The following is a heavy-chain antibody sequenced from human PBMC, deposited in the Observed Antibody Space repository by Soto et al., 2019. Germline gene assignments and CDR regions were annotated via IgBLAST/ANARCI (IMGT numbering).Heavy chain of an antibody. CDR1: GGSISASSYY. CDR2: MDYSGST. V-gene: IGHV4-39*02. J-gene: IGHJ6*02. D-gene: IGHD5-12*01. Sequence: SETLSLTCTVSGGSISASSYYWGWIRQPPGKGLEWIGSMDYSGSTYYNPSLKSRVTISVDTSKNQFSLKLSSVTAADTAVYYCARDKPFSGYDLRYYYGMDVWGQGTTVTVSS. CDR3: ARDKPFSGYDLRYYYGMDV.